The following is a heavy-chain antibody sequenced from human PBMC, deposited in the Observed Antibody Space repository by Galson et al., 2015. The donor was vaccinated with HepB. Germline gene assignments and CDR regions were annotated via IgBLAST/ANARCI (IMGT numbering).Heavy chain of an antibody. Sequence: ETLSLTCTVSGGSISSYYWSWIRQPPGKGLEWIGYIYYSGSTNYNPSLKSRVTISVDTSKNQFSLRLSSVTAADTAVYYCARQTSSGSYYDYYYYYGMDVWGQGTTVTVSS. J-gene: IGHJ6*02. V-gene: IGHV4-59*08. CDR2: IYYSGST. CDR1: GGSISSYY. CDR3: ARQTSSGSYYDYYYYYGMDV. D-gene: IGHD1-26*01.